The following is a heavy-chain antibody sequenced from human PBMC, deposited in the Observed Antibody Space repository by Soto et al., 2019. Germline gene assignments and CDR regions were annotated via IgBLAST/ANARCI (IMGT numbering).Heavy chain of an antibody. CDR1: GFTFSSYG. CDR2: IWYDGSNK. J-gene: IGHJ4*02. Sequence: QVQLVESGGGVVQPGRSLRLSCAASGFTFSSYGMHWVRQAPGKGLEWVAVIWYDGSNKYYADSVKGRFTISRDNSKNTLYLQMNSLTAEDAAVYYCARDKGAYYFDYWGRETLVTVCS. CDR3: ARDKGAYYFDY. V-gene: IGHV3-33*01.